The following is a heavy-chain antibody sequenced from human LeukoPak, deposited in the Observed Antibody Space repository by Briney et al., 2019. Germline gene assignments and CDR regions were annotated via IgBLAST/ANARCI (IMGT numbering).Heavy chain of an antibody. D-gene: IGHD6-13*01. CDR3: ARDPSRGYNYYSHMDV. CDR1: GFSFSNYA. J-gene: IGHJ6*03. V-gene: IGHV3-48*01. CDR2: ISGSSAAI. Sequence: PGGSLRLSCAASGFSFSNYAMNWVRQAPGKGLEWVSYISGSSAAIYYADSVEGRFTISRDKAKNSLYLQMNSLRAEDTAVYYCARDPSRGYNYYSHMDVWGKGTAVTVSS.